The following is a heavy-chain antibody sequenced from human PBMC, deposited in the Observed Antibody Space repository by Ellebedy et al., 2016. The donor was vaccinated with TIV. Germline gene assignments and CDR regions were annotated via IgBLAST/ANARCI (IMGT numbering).Heavy chain of an antibody. CDR2: IYYSGST. Sequence: MPSETLSLTCTVSGGSISSGGHFWSWIRQHPGKGLEWIGYIYYSGSTSYNPSLKSRVTISVDTSKNQFSLKLSSVTAADTAGYYCARGATHRRSTVITNFDCWGQGTLVTVSS. D-gene: IGHD4-23*01. V-gene: IGHV4-31*03. J-gene: IGHJ4*02. CDR3: ARGATHRRSTVITNFDC. CDR1: GGSISSGGHF.